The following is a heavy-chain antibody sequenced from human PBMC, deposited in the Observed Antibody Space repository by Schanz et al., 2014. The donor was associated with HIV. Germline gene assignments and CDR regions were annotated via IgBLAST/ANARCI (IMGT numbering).Heavy chain of an antibody. V-gene: IGHV4-59*01. CDR3: AREGMEQMVNILDV. CDR1: GASISSYY. CDR2: MYYSGSS. Sequence: QVQLQESGPGLVKPSETLSLTCTVSGASISSYYWSWIRQPPGKGLEWIGYMYYSGSSKNNPSLKSRVTISVDPSKNQFSLKLSSVTAADTAVYYCAREGMEQMVNILDVWGQGTRVNVSS. D-gene: IGHD6-13*01. J-gene: IGHJ6*02.